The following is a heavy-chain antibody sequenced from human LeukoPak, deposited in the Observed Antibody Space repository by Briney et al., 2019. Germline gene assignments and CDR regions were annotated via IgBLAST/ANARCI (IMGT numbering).Heavy chain of an antibody. V-gene: IGHV4-59*01. CDR1: CCSISSYY. CDR2: IYYSGNT. Sequence: PSETLSLTCTVSCCSISSYYWSWIRQPPAKELQGIVYIYYSGNTNYNHSPKSRVTISVDTSKNQCSLKLSAVTAADTAVYYWARVAGYCSSTSCYKGVYYYYYYYMDVWGKGTTVTVSS. J-gene: IGHJ6*03. D-gene: IGHD2-2*02. CDR3: ARVAGYCSSTSCYKGVYYYYYYYMDV.